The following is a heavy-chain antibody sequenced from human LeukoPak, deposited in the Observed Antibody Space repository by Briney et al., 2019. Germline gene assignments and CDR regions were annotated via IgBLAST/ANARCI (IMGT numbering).Heavy chain of an antibody. D-gene: IGHD2-21*02. CDR2: IYYSGST. CDR1: GVSISSGDYY. V-gene: IGHV4-30-4*01. J-gene: IGHJ3*02. Sequence: SETLSLTCTVSGVSISSGDYYWSWIRQPPGKGLEWIGYIYYSGSTYYNPSLKSRVTISVDTSKNQFSLKLSSVTAADTAVYYCARDYCGGDCYSAWAFDIWGQGTMVTVSS. CDR3: ARDYCGGDCYSAWAFDI.